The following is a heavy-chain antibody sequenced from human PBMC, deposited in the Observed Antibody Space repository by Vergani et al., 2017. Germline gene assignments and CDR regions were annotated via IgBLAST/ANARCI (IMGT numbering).Heavy chain of an antibody. Sequence: QVLLVQSGAEVKKPGASVRVSCKTSGYTFTNYYIHWVRQAPGQGLEWMGIINPSGGSTTYAQQFQGRLTMTRDTSTSTVYMDLSNLRSEDTAVYYCARKGGRGTFYGVWGQGTTVTVSS. J-gene: IGHJ6*02. CDR1: GYTFTNYY. CDR3: ARKGGRGTFYGV. V-gene: IGHV1-46*01. D-gene: IGHD3-10*01. CDR2: INPSGGST.